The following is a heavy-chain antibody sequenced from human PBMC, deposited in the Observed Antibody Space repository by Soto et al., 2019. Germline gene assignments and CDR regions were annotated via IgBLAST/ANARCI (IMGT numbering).Heavy chain of an antibody. D-gene: IGHD6-19*01. V-gene: IGHV5-51*03. J-gene: IGHJ5*02. CDR2: IYPGDSDI. CDR1: GYNFVNYW. Sequence: EVQLVQSGAEVKKPGESLKISCKGSGYNFVNYWIGWVRQMPGKGLEWMGIIYPGDSDIRYSPSFQGQVTISADKSISTVYLQWSSLKASDTAMYYCVRRGGGTSGWYDWFDPWGQGTLVTVSS. CDR3: VRRGGGTSGWYDWFDP.